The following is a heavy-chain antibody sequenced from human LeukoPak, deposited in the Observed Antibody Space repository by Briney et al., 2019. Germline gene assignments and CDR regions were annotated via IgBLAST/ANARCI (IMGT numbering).Heavy chain of an antibody. CDR2: ISGSGDGT. CDR3: AKVDGYHPFGAFDI. Sequence: GGSLRLSCAVSGFTFSSYAMTWVRQAPGKGLEWVSAISGSGDGTYYADSVKGRFTISRDNSKNTLFVQMDSLRAEDTAIYYCAKVDGYHPFGAFDIWGRGTMVTVSS. J-gene: IGHJ3*02. D-gene: IGHD5-24*01. V-gene: IGHV3-23*01. CDR1: GFTFSSYA.